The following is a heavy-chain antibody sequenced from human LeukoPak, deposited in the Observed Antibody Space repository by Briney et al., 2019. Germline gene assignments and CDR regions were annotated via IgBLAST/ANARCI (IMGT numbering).Heavy chain of an antibody. Sequence: ASVKVSCKASGHTFTSYGISWVRQAPGQGLEWMGWISAYNGNTNYAQKLQGRVTMTTDTSTSTAYMELRSLRSDDTAVYYCARDWGGIVVVVAALHAFDIWGQGTMVTVSS. V-gene: IGHV1-18*01. D-gene: IGHD2-15*01. CDR1: GHTFTSYG. CDR2: ISAYNGNT. J-gene: IGHJ3*02. CDR3: ARDWGGIVVVVAALHAFDI.